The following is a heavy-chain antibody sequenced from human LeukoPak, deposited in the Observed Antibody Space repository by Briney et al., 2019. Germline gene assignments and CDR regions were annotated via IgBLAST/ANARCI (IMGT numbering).Heavy chain of an antibody. V-gene: IGHV4-30-4*01. CDR2: IYYSGST. CDR3: ARVVGVSYRPTYYYYYYGMDV. Sequence: PSETLSLTCTVSGGSISSGDYYWSWIRQPPGKGLEWIGYIYYSGSTYYNPSLKSRVTISVDTSKNQFSLKLSSVTAADTAVYCCARVVGVSYRPTYYYYYYGMDVWGQGTTVTVSS. J-gene: IGHJ6*02. CDR1: GGSISSGDYY. D-gene: IGHD1-26*01.